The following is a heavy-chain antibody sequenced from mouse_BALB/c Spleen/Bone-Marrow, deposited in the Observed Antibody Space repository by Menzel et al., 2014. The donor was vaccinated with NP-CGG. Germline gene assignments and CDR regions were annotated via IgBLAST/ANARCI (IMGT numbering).Heavy chain of an antibody. CDR2: IYPGSGSP. CDR1: GYTFTSYW. V-gene: IGHV1S22*01. CDR3: TIYAFAY. J-gene: IGHJ3*01. D-gene: IGHD2-12*01. Sequence: GSELVRPGASVKLSCKASGYTFTSYWVHWVKQRPGQGLEWIGNIYPGSGSPNYDERFKSKATLTVDTSSSTAYMQLSSLTSEDSAVYYCTIYAFAYWGQGTLVTVSA.